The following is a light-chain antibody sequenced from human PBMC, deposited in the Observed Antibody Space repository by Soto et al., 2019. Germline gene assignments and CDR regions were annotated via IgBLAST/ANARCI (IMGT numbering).Light chain of an antibody. V-gene: IGKV3-20*01. CDR2: DAS. J-gene: IGKJ4*01. CDR1: QTVSSTY. CDR3: QHYGTSPH. Sequence: EIVLTQSPGTLSLSPGERATLSCRASQTVSSTYLAWYQQKPGQPPRLLIYDASSRATGIPDRFSGSGSGTDFTLTSSRLEPEDFAVYYCQHYGTSPHFGGGTKVEIK.